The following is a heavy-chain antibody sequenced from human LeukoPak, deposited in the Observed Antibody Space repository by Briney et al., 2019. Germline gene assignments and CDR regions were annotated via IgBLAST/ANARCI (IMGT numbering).Heavy chain of an antibody. CDR3: ARGYSYGYEYYYYYMDV. D-gene: IGHD5-18*01. V-gene: IGHV4-59*01. CDR2: IYYSGST. CDR1: GGSISSYY. Sequence: SETLSLTCTVSGGSISSYYWSWIRQPPGKGLEWIGYIYYSGSTNYNPSLKSRVTISVDTSKNQFSLKLSSVTAADTAVYYCARGYSYGYEYYYYYMDVWGKGTTVTISS. J-gene: IGHJ6*03.